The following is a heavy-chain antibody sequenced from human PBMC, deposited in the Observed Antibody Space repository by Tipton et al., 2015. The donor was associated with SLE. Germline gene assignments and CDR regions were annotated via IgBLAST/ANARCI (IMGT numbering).Heavy chain of an antibody. CDR3: ARDRAGDAGDAFDI. D-gene: IGHD7-27*01. CDR1: GFPFSRYS. V-gene: IGHV3-21*01. J-gene: IGHJ3*02. CDR2: ISSSSSYI. Sequence: SLRLSCAASGFPFSRYSMNWVRLAPGKGLEWVSSISSSSSYIYYADSVKGRLTISRDNAKNSLYLQMNSLRAEDTAVYYCARDRAGDAGDAFDIWRQGTMVSVSS.